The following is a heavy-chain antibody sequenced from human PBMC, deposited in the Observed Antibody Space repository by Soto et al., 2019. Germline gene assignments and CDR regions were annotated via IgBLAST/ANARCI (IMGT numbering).Heavy chain of an antibody. CDR3: ARGVSGWDDDAFDI. CDR1: GGTFSSYT. J-gene: IGHJ3*02. D-gene: IGHD6-19*01. Sequence: QVQLVQSGAEVKKPGSSVKVSCTASGGTFSSYTISWVRQAPGQGLEWMGRIIPILGIANYAQKFQGRVTITADKSTSTAYMELSSLRSEDTAVYYCARGVSGWDDDAFDIWGQGTMVTVSS. V-gene: IGHV1-69*02. CDR2: IIPILGIA.